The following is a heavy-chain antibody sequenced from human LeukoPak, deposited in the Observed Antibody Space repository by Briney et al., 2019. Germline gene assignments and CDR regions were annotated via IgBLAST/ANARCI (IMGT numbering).Heavy chain of an antibody. CDR3: ARDAGIAAATSNWFDP. V-gene: IGHV4-39*07. CDR1: GGSISSSSYY. D-gene: IGHD6-13*01. Sequence: SETLSLTCTVSGGSISSSSYYWGWIRQPPGKGLEWIGSIYYSGSTYYNPSLKIRVTISVDTSKNQFSLKLSSVTAADTAVYYCARDAGIAAATSNWFDPWGQGTLVTVSS. J-gene: IGHJ5*02. CDR2: IYYSGST.